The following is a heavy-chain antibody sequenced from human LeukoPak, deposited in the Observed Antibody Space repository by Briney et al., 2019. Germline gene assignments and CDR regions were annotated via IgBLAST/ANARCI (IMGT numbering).Heavy chain of an antibody. CDR1: GFTFSSYW. CDR2: INSDGSST. V-gene: IGHV3-74*01. CDR3: ARGVGYCSSTSCYWWFDP. J-gene: IGHJ5*02. Sequence: GGYLRLYCAASGFTFSSYWMHWVRQAPGKGLVWVSRINSDGSSTSYADSVKGRFTISRDNAKNTLYLQMNSLRAEDTAVYYCARGVGYCSSTSCYWWFDPWGQGTLVTVSS. D-gene: IGHD2-2*01.